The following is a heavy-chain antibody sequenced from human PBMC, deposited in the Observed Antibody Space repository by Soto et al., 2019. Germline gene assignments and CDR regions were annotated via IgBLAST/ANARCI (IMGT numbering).Heavy chain of an antibody. CDR1: GFSLSSGRMG. V-gene: IGHV2-26*03. CDR2: IFSTDEK. D-gene: IGHD6-19*01. CDR3: ARIQTSAGAFTWFDP. J-gene: IGHJ5*02. Sequence: QVSLKESGPVLVNSTETLTLTCAISGFSLSSGRMGVSWIRQPPGKALEWLGHIFSTDEKSYRPSLESRLTISTDASKNQVVLTLTNMKPVDTGTYFCARIQTSAGAFTWFDPWGQGTRVTVSS.